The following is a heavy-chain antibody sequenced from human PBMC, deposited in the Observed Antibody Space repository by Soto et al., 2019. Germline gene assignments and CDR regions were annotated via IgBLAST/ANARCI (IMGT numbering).Heavy chain of an antibody. J-gene: IGHJ4*02. CDR3: AKSSSGLLDYFDS. Sequence: GALRLSCAASGFTLSSFAMHWVRQAPGKGLEWVATTSYDGLNTFYGESVRGRFSISRDTSKDTLFLQMDSLKTEDTAVYFCAKSSSGLLDYFDSWGRGTLVTVSS. V-gene: IGHV3-30-3*02. CDR1: GFTLSSFA. D-gene: IGHD3-10*01. CDR2: TSYDGLNT.